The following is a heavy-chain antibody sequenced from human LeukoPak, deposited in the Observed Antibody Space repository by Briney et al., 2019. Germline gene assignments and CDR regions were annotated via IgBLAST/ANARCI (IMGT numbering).Heavy chain of an antibody. CDR2: INPNSGGT. CDR1: GYTFTGYY. J-gene: IGHJ4*02. Sequence: EASVKVSCKASGYTFTGYYMHWVRQAPGQGLEWMGWINPNSGGTNYAQKFQGRVTMTRDTSISTAYMELSRLRSDDTAVYYCARAKLEGYCSGGSCSTPLGYWGQGTLVTVSS. V-gene: IGHV1-2*02. CDR3: ARAKLEGYCSGGSCSTPLGY. D-gene: IGHD2-15*01.